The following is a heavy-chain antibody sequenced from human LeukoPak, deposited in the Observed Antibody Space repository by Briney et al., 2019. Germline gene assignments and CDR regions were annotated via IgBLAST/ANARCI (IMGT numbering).Heavy chain of an antibody. CDR2: ISSSSSYI. V-gene: IGHV3-21*01. J-gene: IGHJ4*02. CDR3: ASEQWLALLFDY. D-gene: IGHD6-19*01. CDR1: GFTFSSYS. Sequence: GGSLRLSCAASGFTFSSYSMNWVRQAPGKGLEWVSSISSSSSYIYYADSVKGRLTISRDNAKNSLYLQMNSLRAEDTAVYYCASEQWLALLFDYWGQGTLVTVSS.